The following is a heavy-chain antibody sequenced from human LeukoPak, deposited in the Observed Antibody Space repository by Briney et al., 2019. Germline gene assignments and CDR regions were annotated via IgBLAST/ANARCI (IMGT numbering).Heavy chain of an antibody. D-gene: IGHD6-19*01. CDR2: ISSYNGYT. CDR1: GYTFTSYG. V-gene: IGHV1-18*04. CDR3: ARDREYSGGWFDY. J-gene: IGHJ4*02. Sequence: ASVKVSCKTSGYTFTSYGISWVRQAPGQGLEWMGWISSYNGYTNYAQNLQGRVTMTTDTSTSTAYLELRSLRSDDTAVYYSARDREYSGGWFDYWGQGTLVTVSS.